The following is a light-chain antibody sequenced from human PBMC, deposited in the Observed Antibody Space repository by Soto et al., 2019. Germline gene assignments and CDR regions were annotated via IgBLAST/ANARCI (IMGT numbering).Light chain of an antibody. J-gene: IGLJ1*01. CDR2: GVT. Sequence: QSALTQPTSVSGSPGQSISISCTGNHNDIGTYDYVSWYQQHPGRAPRLLIHGVTTRASGISDRFSASKSGLTASLTISGLQPEDEADYYCSSFTSNRIYVFGPGTKVT. V-gene: IGLV2-14*03. CDR1: HNDIGTYDY. CDR3: SSFTSNRIYV.